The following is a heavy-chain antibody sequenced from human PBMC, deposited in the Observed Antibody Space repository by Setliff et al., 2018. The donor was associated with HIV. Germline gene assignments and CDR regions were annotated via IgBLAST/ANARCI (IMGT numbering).Heavy chain of an antibody. D-gene: IGHD2-21*01. J-gene: IGHJ3*02. V-gene: IGHV3-53*05. CDR1: GFTVSTYY. Sequence: GGSLRLSCAASGFTVSTYYMSWFRQAPGKGLEWVSTIYSDGNTYHADSVNGRFTLSRDISENALYLQIDSLRPEDTAVYYCAKHFLLWSNAFHIWGQGTMVTVSS. CDR3: AKHFLLWSNAFHI. CDR2: IYSDGNT.